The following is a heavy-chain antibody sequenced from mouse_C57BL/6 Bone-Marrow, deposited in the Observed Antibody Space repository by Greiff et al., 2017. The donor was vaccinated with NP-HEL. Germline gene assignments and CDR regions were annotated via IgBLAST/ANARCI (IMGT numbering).Heavy chain of an antibody. J-gene: IGHJ4*01. CDR2: IWSGGST. Sequence: QVQLKESGPGLVQPSQSLSITCTVSGFSFTSYGVHWVRQSPGKGLEWLGVIWSGGSTDYNAAFISRLSISKDNSKSQVFFHMNSLQADETTKDYWARKGAYYSNYYAMDYWGQGTSVTVSS. CDR3: ARKGAYYSNYYAMDY. V-gene: IGHV2-2*01. D-gene: IGHD2-5*01. CDR1: GFSFTSYG.